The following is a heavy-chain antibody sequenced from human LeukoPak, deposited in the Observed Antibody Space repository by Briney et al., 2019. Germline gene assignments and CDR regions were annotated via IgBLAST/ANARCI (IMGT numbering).Heavy chain of an antibody. CDR3: ARSSSSSSDAFDI. Sequence: GESLKISCKGSGYSFNSYWIGWARQMPGKGLEWMGIIYPDDSDTRYSPSFQGQVTISADKSISTAYLQWSSLKASDSAIYYCARSSSSSSDAFDIWGQGTMVTVSS. J-gene: IGHJ3*02. V-gene: IGHV5-51*01. CDR2: IYPDDSDT. D-gene: IGHD6-6*01. CDR1: GYSFNSYW.